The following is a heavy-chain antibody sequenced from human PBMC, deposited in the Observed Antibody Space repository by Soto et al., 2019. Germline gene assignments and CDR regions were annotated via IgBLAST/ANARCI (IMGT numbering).Heavy chain of an antibody. V-gene: IGHV6-1*01. D-gene: IGHD6-6*01. Sequence: SQTLSLTFAISGDSVSSNSSAWNWISQSPSRGLEWLGRTYYRSKWYNDYAVSVKSRITINPDTSKNQFSLQLNSVTPEDTAVYYCARGHSSSGGRRYYYYGMDVWGQGTTVTVSS. CDR1: GDSVSSNSSA. CDR2: TYYRSKWYN. CDR3: ARGHSSSGGRRYYYYGMDV. J-gene: IGHJ6*02.